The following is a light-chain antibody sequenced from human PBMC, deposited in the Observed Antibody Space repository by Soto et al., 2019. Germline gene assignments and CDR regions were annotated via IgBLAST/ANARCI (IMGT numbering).Light chain of an antibody. CDR2: GAS. J-gene: IGKJ1*01. CDR3: QQYANSPQT. CDR1: QSVSSNY. V-gene: IGKV3-20*01. Sequence: IVLTQSPGTLSLSPGERATLSCRTSQSVSSNYLAWYQQKPGQAPRLLIYGASIRATGLPDRFSGSGSGTDFTLTISRLEPEDFAVYYCQQYANSPQTFDQGTKVEIK.